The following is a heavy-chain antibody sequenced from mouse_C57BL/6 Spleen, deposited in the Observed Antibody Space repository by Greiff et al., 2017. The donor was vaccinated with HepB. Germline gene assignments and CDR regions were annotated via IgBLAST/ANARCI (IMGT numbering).Heavy chain of an antibody. Sequence: VQLQQPGAELVKPGASVKLSCKASGYTFTSYWMHWVKQRPGKGLEWIGMIHPNSGSTNYNEKFKSKATLTVDKTSSTAYMQLSSLTTEDSAVYYCALDSSGPHLYYYAMDYWGQGTSVTVSA. CDR1: GYTFTSYW. CDR2: IHPNSGST. D-gene: IGHD3-2*02. CDR3: ALDSSGPHLYYYAMDY. J-gene: IGHJ4*01. V-gene: IGHV1-64*01.